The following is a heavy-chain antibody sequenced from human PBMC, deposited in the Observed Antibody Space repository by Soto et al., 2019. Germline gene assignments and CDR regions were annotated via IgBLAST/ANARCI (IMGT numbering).Heavy chain of an antibody. D-gene: IGHD4-17*01. CDR2: IIPIFGTA. V-gene: IGHV1-69*01. J-gene: IGHJ4*02. CDR3: ARAPYYGDYVGPFDY. CDR1: GGTFSSYA. Sequence: QVQLVQSGAEVKKPGSSVKVSCKASGGTFSSYAISWVRHAPGQGLEWMGGIIPIFGTANYAQKFQGRVTITADESTSTAYMELSSLRSEDTAVYYCARAPYYGDYVGPFDYWGQGTLVTVSS.